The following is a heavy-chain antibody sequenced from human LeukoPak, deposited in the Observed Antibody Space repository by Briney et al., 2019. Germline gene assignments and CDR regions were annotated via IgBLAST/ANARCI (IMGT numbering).Heavy chain of an antibody. Sequence: GGSLRLSCSASGFPFSSYAMHWVRQAPGKGLQYVSAISSNGGSTYYADSVKSRFTISRDNSKNTLYLQMSSLRAEDTAVYYCVKDSVVVPAMANWFDPWGQGTLVTVSS. D-gene: IGHD2-2*01. J-gene: IGHJ5*02. CDR2: ISSNGGST. CDR1: GFPFSSYA. V-gene: IGHV3-64D*06. CDR3: VKDSVVVPAMANWFDP.